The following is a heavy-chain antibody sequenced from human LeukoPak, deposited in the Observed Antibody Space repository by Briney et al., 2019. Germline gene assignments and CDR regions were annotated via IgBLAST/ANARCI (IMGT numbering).Heavy chain of an antibody. Sequence: SETLSLTCTVSGGSISSYYWSWIRQPPGKGLEWIGYIYYSGSTNYNLSLKSRVTISVDTSKNQFSLKLSSVTAADTAVYYCARDQDDAFDIWGQGTMVTVSS. CDR3: ARDQDDAFDI. J-gene: IGHJ3*02. CDR1: GGSISSYY. CDR2: IYYSGST. V-gene: IGHV4-59*01.